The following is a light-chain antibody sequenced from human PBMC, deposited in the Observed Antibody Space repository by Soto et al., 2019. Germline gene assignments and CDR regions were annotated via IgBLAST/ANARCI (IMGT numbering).Light chain of an antibody. Sequence: EIVMSQSPATLSVSPGERATLSCRASQSVGSNLAWYQQKPGQVPRLLIYGASTRATGIPARFSGSGSGTEFTLTISSLQSEDFAVYYCQQYNNWPRTFGQGTKVDI. V-gene: IGKV3-15*01. CDR1: QSVGSN. CDR2: GAS. J-gene: IGKJ1*01. CDR3: QQYNNWPRT.